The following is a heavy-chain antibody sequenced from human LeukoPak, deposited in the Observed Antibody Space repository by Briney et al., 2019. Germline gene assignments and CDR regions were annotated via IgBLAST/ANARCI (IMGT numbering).Heavy chain of an antibody. J-gene: IGHJ3*02. CDR3: ARELERHNAFDI. Sequence: GGSLRLSCAASGFTFSGSAMHWVRQAPGKGLEWVAVISYDGSNKYYADSVKGRFTISRDNSKNTLYLQMNSLRAEDTAVYYCARELERHNAFDIWGQGTMVTVSS. CDR2: ISYDGSNK. CDR1: GFTFSGSA. D-gene: IGHD1-1*01. V-gene: IGHV3-30*04.